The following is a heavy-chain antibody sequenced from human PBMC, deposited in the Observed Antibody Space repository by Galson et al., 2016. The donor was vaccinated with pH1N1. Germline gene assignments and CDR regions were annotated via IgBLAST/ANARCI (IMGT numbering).Heavy chain of an antibody. V-gene: IGHV4-30-4*08. CDR3: AREASYYFESSGYFDY. Sequence: LSLTCTVSGGSISSGDYYWSWIRQPPGKGLEWIGHIYYSGSTYYNQSLKSRITISVDRAKNQFSLEMTSVTAADTAVYYCAREASYYFESSGYFDYWGQGTLVTVSS. CDR1: GGSISSGDYY. CDR2: IYYSGST. D-gene: IGHD3-22*01. J-gene: IGHJ4*02.